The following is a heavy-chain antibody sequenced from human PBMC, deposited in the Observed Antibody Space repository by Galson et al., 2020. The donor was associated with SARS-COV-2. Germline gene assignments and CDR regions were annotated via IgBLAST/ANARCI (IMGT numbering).Heavy chain of an antibody. CDR2: IRSSSGTI. CDR1: GFTFSSYT. CDR3: ARERLEY. Sequence: RGSLKISCAASGFTFSSYTMNWVRQAPVKGLELVAYIRSSSGTIYYADSVKGRFTISRDNAKNSLYLQLNSLRVEDTAVYYCARERLEYWGQGTLVTVSS. V-gene: IGHV3-48*04. D-gene: IGHD1-1*01. J-gene: IGHJ4*02.